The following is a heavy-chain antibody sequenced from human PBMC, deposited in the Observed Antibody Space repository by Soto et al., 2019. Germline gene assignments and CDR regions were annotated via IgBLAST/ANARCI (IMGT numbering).Heavy chain of an antibody. J-gene: IGHJ4*02. CDR2: ISKDGSNE. Sequence: QVQLVESGGGGVQPGRSLRLSCAASGFTFRSYVMHWVRQAPGKGLEWVAAISKDGSNEFYTDSVKGRFTISRDNSKNTLYLQMQRLRTADTAVYYCARYGVEFDYWGQGALVTLSS. D-gene: IGHD3-10*01. CDR1: GFTFRSYV. V-gene: IGHV3-30*04. CDR3: ARYGVEFDY.